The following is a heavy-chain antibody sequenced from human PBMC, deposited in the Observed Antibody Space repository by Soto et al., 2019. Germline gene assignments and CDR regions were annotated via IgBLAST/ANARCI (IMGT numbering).Heavy chain of an antibody. CDR3: SRDLTSGDY. CDR1: GYIFKNYY. Sequence: QVQLVQSGAEVKKPGASVKISCETSGYIFKNYYIHWVRQAPGQGLEWMAIFNPISGATNYEQRLQGRVTATMDISTSTVYMELHNLRSEDTAMYYCSRDLTSGDYWGQGTLISVSS. J-gene: IGHJ4*01. CDR2: FNPISGAT. D-gene: IGHD3-3*01. V-gene: IGHV1-46*02.